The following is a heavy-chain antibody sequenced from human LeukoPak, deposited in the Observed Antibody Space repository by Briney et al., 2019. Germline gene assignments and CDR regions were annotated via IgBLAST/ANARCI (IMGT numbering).Heavy chain of an antibody. CDR3: TTDLDRLYYDILTGYSYFFDY. D-gene: IGHD3-9*01. CDR2: IKSNTHGGTA. J-gene: IGHJ4*02. CDR1: GFPFSNAY. V-gene: IGHV3-15*01. Sequence: GGSLRLSCAASGFPFSNAYMSWVRQAPGKGLEWVGRIKSNTHGGTADYAAPVKGRFTILRDDSKNTLYLQMNSLKTEDTAVYYCTTDLDRLYYDILTGYSYFFDYWGQGTLVTVSS.